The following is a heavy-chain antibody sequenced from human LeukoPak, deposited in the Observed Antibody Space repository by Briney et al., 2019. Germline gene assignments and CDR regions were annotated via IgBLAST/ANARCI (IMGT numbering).Heavy chain of an antibody. V-gene: IGHV3-48*03. CDR3: ATPAGYSYDWFDY. D-gene: IGHD5-18*01. J-gene: IGHJ4*02. CDR1: GFTFSRYE. Sequence: GGSLRLSCVVSGFTFSRYEMNWVRQAPGKGLEWVSYISSSGTTIHYADSVKGRFTVSRDNAKSSLFLQMNSLRAEDTAVYYCATPAGYSYDWFDYWGQGTLVTVSS. CDR2: ISSSGTTI.